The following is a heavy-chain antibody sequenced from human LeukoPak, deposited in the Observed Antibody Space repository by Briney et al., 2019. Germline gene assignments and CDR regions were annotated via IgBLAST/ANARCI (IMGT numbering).Heavy chain of an antibody. V-gene: IGHV4-4*07. J-gene: IGHJ5*02. CDR2: IYTSGST. CDR3: ARDVKAGTTRYNWFDP. Sequence: SETLSLTCTVSGGSISSYYWSWIRQPAGQGLEWIGRIYTSGSTNYNPSLKSRVTMSVDTSKNQFSLKLSSVTAADTAVYYCARDVKAGTTRYNWFDPWGQGTLVTVSS. CDR1: GGSISSYY. D-gene: IGHD1-7*01.